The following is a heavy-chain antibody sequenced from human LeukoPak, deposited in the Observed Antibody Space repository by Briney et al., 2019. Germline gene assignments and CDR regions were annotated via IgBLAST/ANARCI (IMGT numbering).Heavy chain of an antibody. J-gene: IGHJ4*02. CDR2: MNPNSGNT. CDR1: GYTFTSYD. CDR3: ARQLNYYDRQVDY. Sequence: ASVTVSCKASGYTFTSYDINWVRQAPGQGLEWMGWMNPNSGNTVYAQKLQGRVTMTRNTSISTAYMELSSLRSEDTAVYYCARQLNYYDRQVDYWGQGTLVTVSS. V-gene: IGHV1-8*01. D-gene: IGHD3-22*01.